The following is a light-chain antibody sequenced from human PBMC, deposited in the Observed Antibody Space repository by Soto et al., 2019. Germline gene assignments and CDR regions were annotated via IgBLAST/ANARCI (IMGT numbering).Light chain of an antibody. CDR1: SSDVGAYDY. V-gene: IGLV2-14*01. CDR2: EVS. CDR3: SSYPGAYTLL. Sequence: QSVLAQPASVSGSPGQSIAISCTGTSSDVGAYDYVPWYQQHPGKAPKLMIYEVSDRPSGVSNRFSGSKSGNTASLTISGLQAEDEADYFCSSYPGAYTLLCGTGTKVTVL. J-gene: IGLJ1*01.